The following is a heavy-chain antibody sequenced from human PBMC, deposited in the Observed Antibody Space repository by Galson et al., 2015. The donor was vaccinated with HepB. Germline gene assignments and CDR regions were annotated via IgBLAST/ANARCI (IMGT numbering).Heavy chain of an antibody. CDR1: GYTFTDYY. CDR3: ATGLPVYQIFGVVMTTGSRVTRARDYYMDV. D-gene: IGHD3-3*01. CDR2: VDPEDGET. J-gene: IGHJ6*03. V-gene: IGHV1-69-2*01. Sequence: VKVSCKVSGYTFTDYYMHWVQQAPGKGLEWMGLVDPEDGETIYAEKFQGRVTITADTSTDTAYMELSSLRSEDTAVYYCATGLPVYQIFGVVMTTGSRVTRARDYYMDVWGKGTTVTVSS.